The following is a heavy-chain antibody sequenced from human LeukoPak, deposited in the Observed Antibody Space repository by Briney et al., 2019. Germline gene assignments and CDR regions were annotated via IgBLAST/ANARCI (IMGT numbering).Heavy chain of an antibody. V-gene: IGHV1-3*01. D-gene: IGHD6-13*01. Sequence: ASVTVSCKASGYSFTSYAMHWVRQALGQRPEWMGWINVDSGNTKYSEKFQDRVTITRDTSAGTAYVELSRLSSEDTAIYYCARDLEENPDTLRYSSSWYERWFDPWGRGTLVTVSS. CDR1: GYSFTSYA. J-gene: IGHJ5*02. CDR3: ARDLEENPDTLRYSSSWYERWFDP. CDR2: INVDSGNT.